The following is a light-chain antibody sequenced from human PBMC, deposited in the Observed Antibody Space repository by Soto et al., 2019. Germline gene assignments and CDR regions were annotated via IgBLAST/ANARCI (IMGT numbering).Light chain of an antibody. J-gene: IGKJ1*01. Sequence: EIVLTQSPATLSSSPGETATLSCRASQYVGTRLAWYQHKPGQAPRLLIYYTSNRATGIPARFSGSGSGTDFTLTISSLAPEEFAIYYCHQRQSWPRTFGQGTKVEI. CDR1: QYVGTR. CDR3: HQRQSWPRT. V-gene: IGKV3-11*01. CDR2: YTS.